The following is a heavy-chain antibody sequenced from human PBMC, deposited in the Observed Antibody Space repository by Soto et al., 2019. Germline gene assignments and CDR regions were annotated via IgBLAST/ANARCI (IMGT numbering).Heavy chain of an antibody. CDR3: ARGRGTPHYYDSSGYYNY. Sequence: SETLSLTCAVSGGSISSGGYSWSWIRQPPGKGLEWIGYINHSGSTYYNPSLKSRVTISVDTSKNQFSLKLSSVTAADTAVYYCARGRGTPHYYDSSGYYNYWGQGTLVTVS. J-gene: IGHJ4*02. V-gene: IGHV4-30-2*01. CDR2: INHSGST. D-gene: IGHD3-22*01. CDR1: GGSISSGGYS.